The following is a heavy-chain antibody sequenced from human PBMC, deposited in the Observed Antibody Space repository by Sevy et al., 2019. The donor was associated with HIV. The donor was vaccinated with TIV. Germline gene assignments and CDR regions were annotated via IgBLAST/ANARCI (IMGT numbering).Heavy chain of an antibody. V-gene: IGHV3-48*03. CDR2: ISSSANDI. CDR3: AREGLCGFYSSLDR. J-gene: IGHJ5*02. D-gene: IGHD3-22*01. CDR1: GFTFTTYD. Sequence: GGSLRLSCAASGFTFTTYDMTWVRQAPGKGLEWISYISSSANDIKYADSVKGRFTISRDNARNSLYLAMSSLRAEDTAVYYCAREGLCGFYSSLDRWGHGTLVTVSS.